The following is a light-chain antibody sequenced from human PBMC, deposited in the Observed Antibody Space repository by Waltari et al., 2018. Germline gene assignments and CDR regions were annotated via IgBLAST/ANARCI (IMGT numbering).Light chain of an antibody. CDR1: QRVGTS. V-gene: IGKV3-20*01. J-gene: IGKJ1*01. CDR2: GAS. CDR3: QHYVRLPAT. Sequence: EVVLTQSPGTLSFSPGERATLACRASQRVGTSLAWYQQKPGQAPRLLIYGASRRATGIPDRFSGSGSGTDFSLTISRLEPEDFAVYYCQHYVRLPATFGQGTKVEI.